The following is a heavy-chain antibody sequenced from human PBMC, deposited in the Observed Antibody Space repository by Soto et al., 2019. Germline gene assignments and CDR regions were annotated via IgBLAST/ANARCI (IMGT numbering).Heavy chain of an antibody. V-gene: IGHV3-23*01. CDR2: IIGGDGDK. Sequence: EVQLLEHGGQLVQPGESLRLSCAASGFTFRTFTMNWVRQAPGKGPEWVSGIIGGDGDKFYSDSVKGRFTISRDNSKDMLFLQMSSLRVDDTAVYYCAKDRDPDGIWTFDSWGQGTLVTVSS. CDR3: AKDRDPDGIWTFDS. D-gene: IGHD3-9*01. CDR1: GFTFRTFT. J-gene: IGHJ5*01.